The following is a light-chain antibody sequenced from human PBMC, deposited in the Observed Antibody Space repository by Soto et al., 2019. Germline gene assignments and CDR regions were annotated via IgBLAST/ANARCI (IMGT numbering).Light chain of an antibody. V-gene: IGLV2-14*01. CDR2: YVS. J-gene: IGLJ1*01. Sequence: QSALTQPASVSGSPGQSITISCTGTSSDVGGYDFVSWYQQHPGKAPKVMIYYVSNRPSGVSNRFSGSKSGNTASLTISGLQAEDEADYYCCSYTSSDTYVFGTGTKLTVL. CDR3: CSYTSSDTYV. CDR1: SSDVGGYDF.